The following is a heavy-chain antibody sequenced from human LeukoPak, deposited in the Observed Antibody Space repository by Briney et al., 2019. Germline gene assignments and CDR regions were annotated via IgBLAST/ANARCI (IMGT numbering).Heavy chain of an antibody. J-gene: IGHJ4*02. CDR2: IIPIFGTA. D-gene: IGHD1-26*01. Sequence: GASVKVSCKASGGTFSSYAISWVRQAPGQGLEWMGGIIPIFGTANYAQKFQGRVTMTRDTSTSTVYMELSSLRSEDTAVYYCASGVGRGRWELLGYWGQGTLVTVSS. CDR1: GGTFSSYA. V-gene: IGHV1-69*05. CDR3: ASGVGRGRWELLGY.